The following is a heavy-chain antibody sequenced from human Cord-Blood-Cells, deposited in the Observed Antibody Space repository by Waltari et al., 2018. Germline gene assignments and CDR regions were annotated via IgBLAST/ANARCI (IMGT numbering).Heavy chain of an antibody. Sequence: QVQLQQWGAGLLKPSETLSLTCAVYGGSFSGYYWSWIRQPPGKGLEWIGEINHSGSTNYNPALKSLVTISVDTSKNQFSLKLSSVTAADTAVYYCARPHYGDYGWFDPWGQGTLVTVSS. CDR3: ARPHYGDYGWFDP. CDR1: GGSFSGYY. J-gene: IGHJ5*02. D-gene: IGHD4-17*01. V-gene: IGHV4-34*01. CDR2: INHSGST.